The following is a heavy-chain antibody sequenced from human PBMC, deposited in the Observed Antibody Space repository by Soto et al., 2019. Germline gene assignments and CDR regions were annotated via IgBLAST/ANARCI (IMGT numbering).Heavy chain of an antibody. CDR3: ARDLWGYCGADCYPLDV. CDR1: GGSISSYY. CDR2: MYNTGST. V-gene: IGHV4-59*01. J-gene: IGHJ6*02. D-gene: IGHD2-21*02. Sequence: SETLSLTCTVSGGSISSYYWSWIRQPPGKGLEWIGYMYNTGSTIYNPSLKRRVTISVDTSKNQFSLKLNSVTAADTAVYYCARDLWGYCGADCYPLDVWGQGAMVTVPS.